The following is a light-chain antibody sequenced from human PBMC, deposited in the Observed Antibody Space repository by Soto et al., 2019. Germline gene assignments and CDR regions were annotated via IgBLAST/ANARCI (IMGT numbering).Light chain of an antibody. J-gene: IGKJ3*01. CDR2: DAS. Sequence: ETVLTQSPATLSVSPGERATLSCRASQSVNIYLAWYQQKPGQPPRLLIYDASNRATGIPARFSGSGSGTDFTLTISSLEPEDFAVYYCQQRSDWPLTFGPGTKVDIK. V-gene: IGKV3-11*01. CDR1: QSVNIY. CDR3: QQRSDWPLT.